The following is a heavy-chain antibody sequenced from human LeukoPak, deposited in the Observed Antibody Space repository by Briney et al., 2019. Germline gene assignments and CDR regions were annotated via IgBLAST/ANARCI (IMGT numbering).Heavy chain of an antibody. Sequence: SETLSLTCTVSGGSLSSYYWSWIRQPPGKGLEWIGYIYYSGSTNYNPSLKSRVTISVDTSKNQFSLKLSSVTAADTAVYYCAREFSSSSWYYFDYWGQGTLVTVSS. D-gene: IGHD6-13*01. V-gene: IGHV4-59*01. CDR2: IYYSGST. J-gene: IGHJ4*02. CDR3: AREFSSSSWYYFDY. CDR1: GGSLSSYY.